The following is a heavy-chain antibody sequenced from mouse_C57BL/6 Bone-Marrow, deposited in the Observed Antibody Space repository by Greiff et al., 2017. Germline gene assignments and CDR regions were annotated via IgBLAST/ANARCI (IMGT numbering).Heavy chain of an antibody. CDR2: IYPGSGST. V-gene: IGHV1-55*01. J-gene: IGHJ1*03. Sequence: QVQLQQPGAELVKPGASVKMSCKASGYTFTSYWITWVKQRPGQGLEWIGDIYPGSGSTNYNEKFKSKATLTVDTSSSTAYMQLSSLTSEDSAVYYCARPYSCSSYWYLDVWGTGTTVTVSS. CDR3: ARPYSCSSYWYLDV. CDR1: GYTFTSYW. D-gene: IGHD1-1*01.